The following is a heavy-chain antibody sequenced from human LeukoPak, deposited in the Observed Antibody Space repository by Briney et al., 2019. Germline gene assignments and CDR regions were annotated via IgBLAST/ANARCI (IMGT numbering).Heavy chain of an antibody. V-gene: IGHV4-59*01. CDR2: IYYRERT. CDR3: AREPGDRAYRMDV. CDR1: GGSISSYY. Sequence: PSETLSLTCTVSGGSISSYYWSWIRQPPGKGLGLIGYIYYRERTNYSPSLQRRVTIPVDTSKNQFSLKLSSVTAADTAVYYCAREPGDRAYRMDVWGQGTTVTVSS. D-gene: IGHD4-17*01. J-gene: IGHJ6*02.